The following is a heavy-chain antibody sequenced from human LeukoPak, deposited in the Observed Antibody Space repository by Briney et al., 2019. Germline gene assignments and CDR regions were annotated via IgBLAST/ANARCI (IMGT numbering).Heavy chain of an antibody. V-gene: IGHV3-30*02. J-gene: IGHJ4*02. CDR2: IRYDGSNK. CDR1: GFTFSSYG. CDR3: AKSLREVQLCFDY. D-gene: IGHD5-18*01. Sequence: GGSLRLSCAASGFTFSSYGMHWVRQAPGKGLEWVAFIRYDGSNKNYADSVKGRFTISRDNSKNTLYLQMNSLRAEDTAVYYCAKSLREVQLCFDYWGQGTLVTVSS.